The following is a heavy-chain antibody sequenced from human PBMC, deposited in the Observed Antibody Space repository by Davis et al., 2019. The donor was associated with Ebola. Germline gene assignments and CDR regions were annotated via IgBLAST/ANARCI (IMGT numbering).Heavy chain of an antibody. J-gene: IGHJ4*02. V-gene: IGHV3-7*01. CDR2: IKQDGSEK. D-gene: IGHD4-11*01. CDR3: ARDSDDYSFDY. Sequence: GGSLRLSCVASGFTFTRYWMSWVRQAPGKGLEWVANIKQDGSEKYYVDSVKGRFTISRDNSKNTLYLQMNSLRPEDTAVYYCARDSDDYSFDYWGQGTLVTVSS. CDR1: GFTFTRYW.